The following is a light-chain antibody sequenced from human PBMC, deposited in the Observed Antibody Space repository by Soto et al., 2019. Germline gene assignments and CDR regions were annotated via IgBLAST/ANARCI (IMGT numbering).Light chain of an antibody. Sequence: QSVLTQPPSLSGAPGQRVTISCTGSRANIGAGYDVHWYQHLPGTAPKVLIFDNSNRPSGVPDRFSGSKSGTSASLAITGLQAEDEAVYYCHSYDVSLRGPAFGGGTKVTVL. CDR1: RANIGAGYD. CDR2: DNS. CDR3: HSYDVSLRGPA. J-gene: IGLJ2*01. V-gene: IGLV1-40*01.